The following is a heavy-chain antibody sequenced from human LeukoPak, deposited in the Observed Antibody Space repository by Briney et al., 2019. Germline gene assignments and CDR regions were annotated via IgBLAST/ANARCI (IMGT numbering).Heavy chain of an antibody. D-gene: IGHD5-24*01. CDR1: GFPISSHY. V-gene: IGHV3-53*01. CDR3: TRTIPPAH. CDR2: IYRSGGT. Sequence: GGSLRLSCTASGFPISSHYIRWVRQAPGKGLDWFSVIYRSGGTYFADSVRGRFTISRDDSKNTVSLQMNILRAEDTAVYYCTRTIPPAHWGQGTLVTVSS. J-gene: IGHJ4*02.